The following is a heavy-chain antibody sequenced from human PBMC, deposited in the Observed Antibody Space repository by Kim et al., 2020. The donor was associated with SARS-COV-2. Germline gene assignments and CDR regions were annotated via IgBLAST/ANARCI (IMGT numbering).Heavy chain of an antibody. J-gene: IGHJ3*01. CDR3: ARNFGSAAMIGDV. D-gene: IGHD3-10*01. V-gene: IGHV3-33*01. Sequence: GGSLRLSCTVSGFTFSPFAMHWVRQAPGKGLEWVADIRSDESERYYAESVKGRFTISRDNAKNTLYLQMNSLRAEDTAMYFCARNFGSAAMIGDVWGLG. CDR1: GFTFSPFA. CDR2: IRSDESER.